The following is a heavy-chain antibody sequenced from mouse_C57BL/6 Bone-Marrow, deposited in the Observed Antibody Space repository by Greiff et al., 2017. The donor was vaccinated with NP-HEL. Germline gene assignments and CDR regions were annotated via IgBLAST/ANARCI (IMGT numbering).Heavy chain of an antibody. CDR3: ARVSRRSFAWFAY. D-gene: IGHD3-1*01. CDR1: GYTFTSYW. J-gene: IGHJ3*01. V-gene: IGHV1-7*01. CDR2: INPSSGYT. Sequence: VQLQQSGAELAKPGASVKLSCKASGYTFTSYWMHWVKQRPGQGLEWIGYINPSSGYTKYNQKFKDKATLTADKSSSTAYMQLSSLTYEDSAVYYCARVSRRSFAWFAYWGQGTLVTVSA.